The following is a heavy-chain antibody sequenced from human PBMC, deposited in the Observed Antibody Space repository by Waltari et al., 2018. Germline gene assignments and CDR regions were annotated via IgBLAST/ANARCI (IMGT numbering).Heavy chain of an antibody. CDR2: SIPILGIA. D-gene: IGHD2-2*02. J-gene: IGHJ5*02. Sequence: QVQLVQSGAEVKKPGSPVKVSCKASGGTFSSYTISWVRQAPGQGLEWMGRSIPILGIANYAQKFQGRVTITADKSTSTAYMELSSLRSEDTAVYYCARGIEAAILGDWFDPWGQGTLVTVSS. CDR3: ARGIEAAILGDWFDP. CDR1: GGTFSSYT. V-gene: IGHV1-69*02.